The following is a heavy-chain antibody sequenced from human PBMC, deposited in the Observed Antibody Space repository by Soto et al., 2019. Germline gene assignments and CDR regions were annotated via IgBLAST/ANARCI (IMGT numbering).Heavy chain of an antibody. V-gene: IGHV4-39*01. CDR2: IDSSDHT. D-gene: IGHD2-21*01. CDR1: VSPISRSNNT. J-gene: IGHJ5*02. CDR3: SSCAPEGFDP. Sequence: PADRLSIISTVSVSPISRSNNTCGWIRQFLGRGLEWIGRIDSSDHTHHNPDLKSRITMSVETSNDQLSLNLSSVTPGDPDVYYCSSCAPEGFDPWGQGSQVTVS.